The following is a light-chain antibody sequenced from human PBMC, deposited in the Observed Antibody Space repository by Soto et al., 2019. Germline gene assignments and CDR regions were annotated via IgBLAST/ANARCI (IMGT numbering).Light chain of an antibody. CDR3: QQYGNSPNT. CDR2: GAS. J-gene: IGKJ3*01. V-gene: IGKV3-20*01. Sequence: EIVLTQSPGTLSLSPGERATLSCRASQSVSSSYLAWYQQKPGQAPRLLIYGASSRATGIPDRFSGSGSGTDFTLTISRLEPEDFAVYYCQQYGNSPNTFGPGT. CDR1: QSVSSSY.